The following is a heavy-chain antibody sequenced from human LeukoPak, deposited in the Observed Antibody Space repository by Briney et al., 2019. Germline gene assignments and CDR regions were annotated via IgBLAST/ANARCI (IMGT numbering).Heavy chain of an antibody. CDR3: ARVSARRFMVRGAGGSPVDY. V-gene: IGHV4-39*01. CDR1: GGSISSSSYY. CDR2: IYYSGST. D-gene: IGHD3-10*01. Sequence: PSETLSLTCTVSGGSISSSSYYWGWIRQPPGKGLEWIGSIYYSGSTYYNPSLKSRVTISVGTSKNQFSLKLSSVTAADTAVYYCARVSARRFMVRGAGGSPVDYWGQGTLVTVSS. J-gene: IGHJ4*02.